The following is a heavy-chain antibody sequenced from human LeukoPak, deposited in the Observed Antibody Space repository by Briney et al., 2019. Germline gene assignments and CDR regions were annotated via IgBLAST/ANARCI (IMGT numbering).Heavy chain of an antibody. J-gene: IGHJ3*02. V-gene: IGHV3-11*01. CDR3: ARALPEYDAFDI. Sequence: KTGGSLRLSCAASGFTFSDYYMSWIRQAPGKGLEWVSYISSSGSTIYYADSVKGRFTISRDNAKNSLYLQMNSLRAEDTAVYYCARALPEYDAFDIWGQGTMVTVSS. CDR2: ISSSGSTI. D-gene: IGHD6-6*01. CDR1: GFTFSDYY.